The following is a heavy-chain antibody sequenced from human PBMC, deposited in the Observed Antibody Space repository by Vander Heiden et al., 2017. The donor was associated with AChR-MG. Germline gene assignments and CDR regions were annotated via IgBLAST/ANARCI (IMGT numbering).Heavy chain of an antibody. CDR3: AKDRRITMIVVVIQYFDY. Sequence: EVQLLESGGGLVQPGGSLRLSCAASGFTFSSYAMSWVRQAPGKGLEWVSAISGSGGSTYYADSVKGRFTISRDNSKNTLYLQMNSLGAEDTAVYYCAKDRRITMIVVVIQYFDYWGQGTLVTVSS. CDR2: ISGSGGST. D-gene: IGHD3-22*01. V-gene: IGHV3-23*01. J-gene: IGHJ4*02. CDR1: GFTFSSYA.